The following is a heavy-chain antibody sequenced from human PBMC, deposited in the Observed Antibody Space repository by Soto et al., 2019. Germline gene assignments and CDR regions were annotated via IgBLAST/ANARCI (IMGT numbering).Heavy chain of an antibody. V-gene: IGHV3-30*18. Sequence: QVQLVESGGGVVQPGRSLRLSCAASGFTFSSYGMHWVRQAPGKGLEWVAVISYDGSNKYYADSVKGRFTISRDNSKNTLYLQMNSLRAEDTAVYYCAKADYVGYYFDYWGQETLVTVSS. J-gene: IGHJ4*02. D-gene: IGHD4-17*01. CDR1: GFTFSSYG. CDR2: ISYDGSNK. CDR3: AKADYVGYYFDY.